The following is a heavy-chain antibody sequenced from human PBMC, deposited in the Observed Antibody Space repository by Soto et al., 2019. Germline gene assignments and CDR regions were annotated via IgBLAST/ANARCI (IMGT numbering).Heavy chain of an antibody. CDR1: GGSISSYY. D-gene: IGHD7-27*01. Sequence: SETLSLTCTVSGGSISSYYWSWIRQPPGKGLEWIGYIYYSGGTNYNPSLKSRVNISVDTSKNQFSLKLSSVTAADTAVYYCAGTSNWAYYYGMDVWGQGTTVTVSS. V-gene: IGHV4-59*01. CDR2: IYYSGGT. CDR3: AGTSNWAYYYGMDV. J-gene: IGHJ6*02.